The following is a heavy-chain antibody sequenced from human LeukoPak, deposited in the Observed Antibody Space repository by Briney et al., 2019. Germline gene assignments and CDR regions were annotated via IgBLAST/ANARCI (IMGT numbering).Heavy chain of an antibody. V-gene: IGHV4-39*01. CDR3: GVALAYYYDSSGSSFDY. J-gene: IGHJ4*02. CDR1: GGSISSSSYY. Sequence: SETLSLTCTVSGGSISSSSYYWGWIRQPPGKGLEWIGSIYYSGSTYYNPSLKSRVTISVDTPKNQFSLKLSSVTAADTAVYYCGVALAYYYDSSGSSFDYWGQGTLVTVSS. D-gene: IGHD3-22*01. CDR2: IYYSGST.